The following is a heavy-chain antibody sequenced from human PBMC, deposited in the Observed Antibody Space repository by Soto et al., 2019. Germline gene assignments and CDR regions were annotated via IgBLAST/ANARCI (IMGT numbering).Heavy chain of an antibody. CDR1: GYSFNSYY. V-gene: IGHV1-46*02. Sequence: QVQLVQSGAEVKKPGASVKVACKASGYSFNSYYMHWVRQAPGQGPEWMGVINPSGASTSYAQKFQGRVTMTRDKSTRTVYMELSSLRSEDTALYYCASDYNAYQRQHVFDIWGQGTLVTVSS. D-gene: IGHD3-10*01. CDR2: INPSGAST. J-gene: IGHJ3*02. CDR3: ASDYNAYQRQHVFDI.